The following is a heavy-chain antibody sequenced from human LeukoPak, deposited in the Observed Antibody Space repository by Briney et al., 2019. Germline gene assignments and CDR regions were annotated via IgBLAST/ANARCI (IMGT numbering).Heavy chain of an antibody. D-gene: IGHD3-16*02. CDR3: AKILRLGELSYPDY. Sequence: PGGSLRLSCAASGFTFSSYAMSWVRQAPGKGLEWVSAISGSGGSTYYADSVKGRFTISRDNSKNTLYLQMNSLRAEDTAVYYCAKILRLGELSYPDYWGQGTLVTVSS. V-gene: IGHV3-23*01. CDR2: ISGSGGST. CDR1: GFTFSSYA. J-gene: IGHJ4*02.